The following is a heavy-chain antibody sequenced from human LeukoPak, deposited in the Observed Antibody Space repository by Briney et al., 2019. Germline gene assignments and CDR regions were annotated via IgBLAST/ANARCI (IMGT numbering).Heavy chain of an antibody. CDR2: IKQDGSEK. J-gene: IGHJ4*02. V-gene: IGHV3-7*03. CDR3: ARVPSLWFGEADY. CDR1: GFTFSSYW. D-gene: IGHD3-10*01. Sequence: GGSLSLTCAASGFTFSSYWMSWVRQAPGKGLEWVPNIKQDGSEKYYVDSVKGRFTISRDNAKNSLYLQMNSLRAEDTAVYYCARVPSLWFGEADYWGQGTLVTVSS.